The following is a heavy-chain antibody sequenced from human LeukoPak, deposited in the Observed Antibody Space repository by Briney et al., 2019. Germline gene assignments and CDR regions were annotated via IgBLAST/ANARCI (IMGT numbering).Heavy chain of an antibody. CDR1: GGTFSSYA. CDR2: IIPIFGTA. CDR3: ARGPPSGSYYDY. J-gene: IGHJ4*02. V-gene: IGHV1-69*06. D-gene: IGHD1-26*01. Sequence: GASVKVSCKASGGTFSSYAISWVRQAPGQGLEWMGGIIPIFGTANYAQEFQGRVTITADKSTSTAYMELSSLRSEDMAVYYCARGPPSGSYYDYWGQGTLVTVSS.